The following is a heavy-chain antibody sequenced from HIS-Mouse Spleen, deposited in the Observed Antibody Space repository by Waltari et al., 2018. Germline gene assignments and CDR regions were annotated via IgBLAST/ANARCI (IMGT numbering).Heavy chain of an antibody. Sequence: QLQLQESGPGLVKPSETLSLTYTVPGGSISSSSYHLGWIPQPPGKGLEWIGSIYYSGSTYYNPSLKSRVTISVDTSKNQFSLKLSSVTAADTAVYYCAREIPYSSSWYDWYFDLWGRGTLVTVSA. V-gene: IGHV4-39*07. D-gene: IGHD6-13*01. CDR3: AREIPYSSSWYDWYFDL. CDR1: GGSISSSSYH. CDR2: IYYSGST. J-gene: IGHJ2*01.